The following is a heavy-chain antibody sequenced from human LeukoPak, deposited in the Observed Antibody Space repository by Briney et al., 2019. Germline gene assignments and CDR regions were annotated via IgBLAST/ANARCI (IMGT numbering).Heavy chain of an antibody. CDR2: INRGNGVT. CDR1: GNTFNIYY. J-gene: IGHJ4*02. V-gene: IGHV1-46*02. CDR3: ASEKNYGDKYFDS. Sequence: ASVTVSCKASGNTFNIYYFHWVRQAPGQGLEWMGIINRGNGVTAYAQSFQGRVTLTRDTSASTAYMELSSLRSEDTAIYYCASEKNYGDKYFDSWGQGTVVTVSS. D-gene: IGHD4-17*01.